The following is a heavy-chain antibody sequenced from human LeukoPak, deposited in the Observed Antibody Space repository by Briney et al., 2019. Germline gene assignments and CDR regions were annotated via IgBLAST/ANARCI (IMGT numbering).Heavy chain of an antibody. V-gene: IGHV4-59*01. Sequence: PSETLSLTCTVSGGSISSYYWSWIRQPPGKGLEWIGYIYYSGSTNYNPSLKSRVTISVDTSKNQFFLKLSSVTAADTAVYYCARDSGSYWGYFDYWGQGTLVTVSS. J-gene: IGHJ4*02. CDR3: ARDSGSYWGYFDY. CDR1: GGSISSYY. CDR2: IYYSGST. D-gene: IGHD1-26*01.